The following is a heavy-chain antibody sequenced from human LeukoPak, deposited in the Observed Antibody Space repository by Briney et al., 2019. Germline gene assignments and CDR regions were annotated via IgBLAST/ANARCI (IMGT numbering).Heavy chain of an antibody. D-gene: IGHD3-9*01. Sequence: GASVKVSCKASGYTFTSYDINWVRQATGQGLEWMGWMNPNSGNTGYAQKFQGRVTMTRDTSTSTVYMELSSLRSEDTAVYYCARGPRNYDILTPFDYWGQGTLVTVSS. CDR3: ARGPRNYDILTPFDY. CDR2: MNPNSGNT. CDR1: GYTFTSYD. J-gene: IGHJ4*02. V-gene: IGHV1-8*01.